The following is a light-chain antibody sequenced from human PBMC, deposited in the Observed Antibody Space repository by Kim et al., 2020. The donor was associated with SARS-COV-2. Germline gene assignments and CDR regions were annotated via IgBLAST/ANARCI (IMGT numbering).Light chain of an antibody. J-gene: IGKJ4*01. CDR1: QSVHRN. CDR2: EAS. Sequence: EVVLTHSPATLSVSPGESVTLACRASQSVHRNLAWYQQKPGQAPSLLIDEASTRATGIPARFSCSWSGTEFTHTISSLQPDDSAVYYCQEYEQWPFTYGGGSKVEIK. CDR3: QEYEQWPFT. V-gene: IGKV3-15*01.